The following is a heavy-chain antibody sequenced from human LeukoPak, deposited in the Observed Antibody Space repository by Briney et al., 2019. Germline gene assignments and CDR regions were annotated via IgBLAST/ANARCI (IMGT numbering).Heavy chain of an antibody. D-gene: IGHD5-18*01. J-gene: IGHJ4*02. CDR2: ISSSSSYI. Sequence: GGSLRLSCAASGFTFSSYSMNWVRQAAGKGLEWVSSISSSSSYIYYADSVKGRFTISRDNAKNSLYLQMNSLRAEDTAVYYCTPSRTAMVPFDYWGQGTLVTVSS. V-gene: IGHV3-21*01. CDR1: GFTFSSYS. CDR3: TPSRTAMVPFDY.